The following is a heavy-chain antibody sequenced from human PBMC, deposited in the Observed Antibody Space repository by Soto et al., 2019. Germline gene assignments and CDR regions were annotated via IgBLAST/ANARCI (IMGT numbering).Heavy chain of an antibody. CDR3: AREIRYFDWLRSRWSDP. CDR1: GYTFTSYA. J-gene: IGHJ5*02. V-gene: IGHV1-3*01. CDR2: INAGNGNT. D-gene: IGHD3-9*01. Sequence: ASVKVSCKASGYTFTSYAMHWVRQAPGQRLEWMGWINAGNGNTKYSQKFQGRVTITRDTSASTAYMELSSLRSEDTAVYYCAREIRYFDWLRSRWSDPWGQGTLVTVSS.